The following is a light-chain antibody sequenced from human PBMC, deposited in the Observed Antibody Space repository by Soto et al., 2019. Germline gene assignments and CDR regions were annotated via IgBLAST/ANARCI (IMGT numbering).Light chain of an antibody. J-gene: IGLJ2*01. CDR2: SNN. Sequence: QSVLTQPPSASGTPGQRVTISCSGSSSNIGSNTVNWYQQLPGTAPKLLISSNNQRPSGVPDRFSGSKSGTSASLAISGLQSEDEDDYYCATWDDSLNGVVFGGGTKLTVL. CDR3: ATWDDSLNGVV. V-gene: IGLV1-44*01. CDR1: SSNIGSNT.